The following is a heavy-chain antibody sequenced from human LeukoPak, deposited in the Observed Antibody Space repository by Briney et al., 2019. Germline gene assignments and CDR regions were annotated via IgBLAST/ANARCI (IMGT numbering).Heavy chain of an antibody. CDR2: ISSSGSTI. V-gene: IGHV3-11*04. Sequence: GGSLRLSCAASGFTFSDHYMSWIRQAPGKGLEWVSYISSSGSTINYADSVKGRFTISRDDAKNSLYLQMNSLRAEDTAVYYCASLKDLRSWGPGAFDIWGQGTMVTVSS. D-gene: IGHD1-26*01. J-gene: IGHJ3*02. CDR1: GFTFSDHY. CDR3: ASLKDLRSWGPGAFDI.